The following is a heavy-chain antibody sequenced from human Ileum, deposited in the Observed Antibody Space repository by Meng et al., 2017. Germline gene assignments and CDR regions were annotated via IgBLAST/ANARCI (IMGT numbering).Heavy chain of an antibody. Sequence: GESLKISCAASGFTFSDYYMNWIRQAPGKGLEWVAYITNSGDTIYYAESVKGRFTISRDNTKNSLYLQMNSLRAEDTAVYYCVARDAYSYPVDYWGQGTRVTVSS. V-gene: IGHV3-11*04. J-gene: IGHJ4*02. D-gene: IGHD5-24*01. CDR1: GFTFSDYY. CDR2: ITNSGDTI. CDR3: VARDAYSYPVDY.